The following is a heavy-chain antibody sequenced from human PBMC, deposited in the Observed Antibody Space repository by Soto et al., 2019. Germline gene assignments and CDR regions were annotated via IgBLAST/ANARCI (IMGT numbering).Heavy chain of an antibody. V-gene: IGHV1-2*04. J-gene: IGHJ5*02. Sequence: ASVKVSCKTSGYTFTGYHIHWVRQAPGQGLEWMGWINTNTGDTNYAQKFQGWVTMTRDTSINTAYVQLSRLTSDDTAVYYCARWVGASNWFDPWGQGTLVTVSS. CDR1: GYTFTGYH. CDR2: INTNTGDT. D-gene: IGHD1-26*01. CDR3: ARWVGASNWFDP.